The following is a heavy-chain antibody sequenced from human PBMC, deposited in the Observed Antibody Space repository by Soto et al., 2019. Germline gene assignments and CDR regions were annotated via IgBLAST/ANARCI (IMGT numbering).Heavy chain of an antibody. CDR3: AREYSSGWYGDWFDP. CDR1: GGSISSYY. Sequence: SETLSLTGTVSGGSISSYYWSWIRQPPGKGLEWIGYIYYSGSTNYNPSLKSRVTISVDTSKNQFSLKLSSVTAADTAVYYCAREYSSGWYGDWFDPWGQGTLVTVSS. D-gene: IGHD6-19*01. CDR2: IYYSGST. V-gene: IGHV4-59*01. J-gene: IGHJ5*02.